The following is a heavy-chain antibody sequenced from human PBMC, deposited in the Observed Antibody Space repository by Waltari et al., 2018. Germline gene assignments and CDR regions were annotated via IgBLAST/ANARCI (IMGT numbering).Heavy chain of an antibody. Sequence: EVQLLESGGGLVQPGGSLRLSCAASGFSFSSSAMTWVRQAPGKGLEWVSTISISGNSPFYADSVKGRFTISRDNSKNTLYLQMSSLRAEDTAVYYCAQDYYDASVLGYWGQGTLVTVSS. J-gene: IGHJ4*02. CDR3: AQDYYDASVLGY. CDR2: ISISGNSP. CDR1: GFSFSSSA. D-gene: IGHD3-22*01. V-gene: IGHV3-23*01.